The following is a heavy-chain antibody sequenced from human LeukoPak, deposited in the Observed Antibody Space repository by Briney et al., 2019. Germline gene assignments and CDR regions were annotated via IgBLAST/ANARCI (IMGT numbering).Heavy chain of an antibody. CDR1: GGSISSYY. J-gene: IGHJ4*02. V-gene: IGHV4-59*01. Sequence: PSETLSLTCTVSGGSISSYYWSWIRQPPGKGLEWIGYVYYSGSTNYNPSLKSRVTISVDTSKNQFSLNLSSVTAADTAVYYCARVQDTSGYFHNFDYWGQGTLVTVSS. CDR2: VYYSGST. D-gene: IGHD3-22*01. CDR3: ARVQDTSGYFHNFDY.